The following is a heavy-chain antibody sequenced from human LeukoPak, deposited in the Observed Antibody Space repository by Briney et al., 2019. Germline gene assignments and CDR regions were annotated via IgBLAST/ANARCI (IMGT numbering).Heavy chain of an antibody. CDR3: ARGYGSGILGWFDP. Sequence: SETLSLTCAVYGGSFSGYYWSWSRQPPGKGLEWIGEINHSGSTNYNPSLKSRVTISVDTSKNQFSLKLSSVTAADTAVYYCARGYGSGILGWFDPWGQGTLVTVSS. V-gene: IGHV4-34*01. J-gene: IGHJ5*02. CDR2: INHSGST. D-gene: IGHD3-10*01. CDR1: GGSFSGYY.